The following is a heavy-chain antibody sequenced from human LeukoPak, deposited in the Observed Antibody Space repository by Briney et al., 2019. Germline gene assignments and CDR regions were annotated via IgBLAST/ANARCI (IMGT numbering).Heavy chain of an antibody. CDR2: ISNTGSII. J-gene: IGHJ4*02. Sequence: GSLRLSCAASGFTFSIYSMKWVRQAPGKGLEWVSYISNTGSIIYYAASVKGRFTISRDNARNSLYLQMNSLRAEDTAIYYCARDSSGGVDYWGQGTLVTVSS. V-gene: IGHV3-48*01. CDR1: GFTFSIYS. CDR3: ARDSSGGVDY. D-gene: IGHD3-22*01.